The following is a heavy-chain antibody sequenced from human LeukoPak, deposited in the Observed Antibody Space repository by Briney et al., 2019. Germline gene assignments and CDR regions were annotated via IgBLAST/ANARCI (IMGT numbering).Heavy chain of an antibody. Sequence: PGGSLRLSCAASGFTFSSYWMHWVRQAPGKGLVWVSRINSDGSSTSYADSVKGRFTISRDNSKNTLHLQMNSLRAEDTALYYCAKATNGWYGGNWGQGTLVTVSS. V-gene: IGHV3-74*01. CDR1: GFTFSSYW. D-gene: IGHD6-19*01. CDR2: INSDGSST. CDR3: AKATNGWYGGN. J-gene: IGHJ4*02.